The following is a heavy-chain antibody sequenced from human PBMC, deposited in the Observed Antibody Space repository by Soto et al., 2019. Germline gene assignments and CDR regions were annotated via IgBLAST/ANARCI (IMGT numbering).Heavy chain of an antibody. Sequence: QVQLVQSGAEVKKPGSSVKVSCKASGGTFSSYAISWVRLAPGQGLEWMGGILTMYGTSNYAQRFHGRVTISADKATSTAYMELSSLTSEDTAVYYCARAGYNSSYHNWLEPWGQGTLVTVSS. CDR2: ILTMYGTS. V-gene: IGHV1-69*06. CDR1: GGTFSSYA. D-gene: IGHD6-6*01. J-gene: IGHJ5*02. CDR3: ARAGYNSSYHNWLEP.